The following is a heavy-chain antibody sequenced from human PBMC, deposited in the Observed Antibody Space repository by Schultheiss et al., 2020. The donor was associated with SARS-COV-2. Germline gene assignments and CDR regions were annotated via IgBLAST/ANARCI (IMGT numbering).Heavy chain of an antibody. V-gene: IGHV4-34*01. CDR1: GGSINGYY. J-gene: IGHJ4*02. D-gene: IGHD2-21*01. CDR2: INHSGST. Sequence: SETLSLTCTVAGGSINGYYWNWIWQPPGKGLEWIGEINHSGSTNYNPSLKSRVTISVDTSKNQFSLKLSSVTAADTAVYYCARASRVYGVVIAKSDYWGQGTLVTVSS. CDR3: ARASRVYGVVIAKSDY.